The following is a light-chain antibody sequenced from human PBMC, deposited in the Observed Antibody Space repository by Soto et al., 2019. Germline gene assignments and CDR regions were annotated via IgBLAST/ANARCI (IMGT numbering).Light chain of an antibody. CDR2: GAS. CDR3: QQYGSSPVT. V-gene: IGKV3-20*01. J-gene: IGKJ1*01. Sequence: EIVLTQSPGTLSLSPGERATLSCRASQSVSSSYLAWYQQKPGQAPRLLIYGASSRATGIPDRFSGSGSGTDVTLTISRLEPEDVAVCYCQQYGSSPVTFGQGTKVEIK. CDR1: QSVSSSY.